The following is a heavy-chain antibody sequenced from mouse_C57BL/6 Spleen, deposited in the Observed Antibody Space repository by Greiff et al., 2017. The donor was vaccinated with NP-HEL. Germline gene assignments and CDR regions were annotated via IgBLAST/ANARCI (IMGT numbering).Heavy chain of an antibody. CDR1: GYTFTSYH. CDR2: IYPGNGDT. J-gene: IGHJ1*03. CDR3: AREGGITSVVATPYWDFDV. V-gene: IGHV1-12*01. D-gene: IGHD1-1*01. Sequence: QVQLQQSGAELVRPGASVKMSCKASGYTFTSYHMHWVKQTPRQGLEWIGAIYPGNGDTSYNQKFKGKATLTVAKSSSTAYMQLSSLTSGDSAVYFWAREGGITSVVATPYWDFDVWGTGTTVTVSS.